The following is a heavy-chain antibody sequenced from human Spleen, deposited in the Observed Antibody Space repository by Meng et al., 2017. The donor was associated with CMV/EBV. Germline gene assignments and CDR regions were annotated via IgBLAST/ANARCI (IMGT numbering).Heavy chain of an antibody. CDR1: GFTFSSYS. Sequence: GGSLRLSCAASGFTFSSYSMNWVRQAPGKGLEWVSSISSSSSYIYYADSVKGRFTISRDNAKNSLYLQMNSLRAEDTAVYYCATEYQSLQPGAFDIWGQGILVTVSS. V-gene: IGHV3-21*01. J-gene: IGHJ3*02. CDR3: ATEYQSLQPGAFDI. CDR2: ISSSSSYI.